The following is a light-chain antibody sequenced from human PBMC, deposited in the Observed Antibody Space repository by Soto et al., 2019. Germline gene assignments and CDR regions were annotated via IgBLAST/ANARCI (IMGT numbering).Light chain of an antibody. Sequence: EIVLTQSPGTLASSPGDRATLSCRASQSVSSNLAWYQQKPGQAPRLLIYGASSRATGIPDRFSGNGSGTDFTLTITRLEPEDFAVYYCQQYGSSLTFGGGTKVDIK. J-gene: IGKJ4*01. V-gene: IGKV3-20*01. CDR2: GAS. CDR3: QQYGSSLT. CDR1: QSVSSN.